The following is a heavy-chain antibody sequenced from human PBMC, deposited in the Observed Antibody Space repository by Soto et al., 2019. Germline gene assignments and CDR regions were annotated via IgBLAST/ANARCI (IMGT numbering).Heavy chain of an antibody. CDR3: EGVRAQGDRSGYYYFDY. CDR2: IYYSGST. J-gene: IGHJ4*02. CDR1: GGSISSGGYY. D-gene: IGHD3-22*01. V-gene: IGHV4-31*03. Sequence: QVQLQESGPGLVKPSQTLSLTCTVSGGSISSGGYYWSWIRQHPGKGLEWIGYIYYSGSTYYNPSLKSRVTIPVDTSKNQYSLKLCSVTAADTAVYYCEGVRAQGDRSGYYYFDYWGQGTLVTVSS.